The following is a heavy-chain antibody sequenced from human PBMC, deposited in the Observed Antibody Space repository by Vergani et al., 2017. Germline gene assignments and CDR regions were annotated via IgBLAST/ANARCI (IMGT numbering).Heavy chain of an antibody. CDR3: ARVGCSGGSCYFDY. CDR2: IYYSGST. V-gene: IGHV4-59*01. J-gene: IGHJ4*02. D-gene: IGHD2-15*01. Sequence: QVQLQESGPGLVKPSETLSLTCTVSGGSISSYYWSWIRQPPGKGLEWIGYIYYSGSTNYNPSLKSRVTISVDTSKSQFSLKLSSVTAADTAVYYCARVGCSGGSCYFDYWGQGTLVTVSS. CDR1: GGSISSYY.